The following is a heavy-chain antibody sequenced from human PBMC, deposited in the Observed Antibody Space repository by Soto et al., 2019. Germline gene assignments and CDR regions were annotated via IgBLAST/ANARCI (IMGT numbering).Heavy chain of an antibody. D-gene: IGHD6-19*01. Sequence: GGSLRLSCAASGFTFSSYGMHWVRQAPGKGLEWVAVIWYDGSNKYYADSVKGRFTISRDNSKNTLYLQMNSLRAEDTDVYYCAREGGGSSGWYFVSGYYYYGMDVWGQGTTVTVSS. CDR2: IWYDGSNK. CDR3: AREGGGSSGWYFVSGYYYYGMDV. CDR1: GFTFSSYG. V-gene: IGHV3-33*01. J-gene: IGHJ6*02.